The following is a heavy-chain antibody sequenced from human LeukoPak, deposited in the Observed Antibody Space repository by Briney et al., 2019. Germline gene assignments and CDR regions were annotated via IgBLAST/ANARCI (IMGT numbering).Heavy chain of an antibody. V-gene: IGHV3-23*01. Sequence: GGSLRLSCAASGFTFSSYAMSWVRQAPGKGLEWVSAISGSGGSTYYADSVKGRFTISRDNSKNTLYLQMNSLRAEDTAVYYYAKDLVDGDYGDYEDYWGQGTLVTVSS. D-gene: IGHD4-17*01. J-gene: IGHJ4*02. CDR3: AKDLVDGDYGDYEDY. CDR1: GFTFSSYA. CDR2: ISGSGGST.